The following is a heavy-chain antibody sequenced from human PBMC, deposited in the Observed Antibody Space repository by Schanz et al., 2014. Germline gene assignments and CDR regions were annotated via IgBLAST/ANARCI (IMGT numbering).Heavy chain of an antibody. CDR3: ARDNSHWLVDY. CDR2: FDAHDGRA. V-gene: IGHV3-23*01. Sequence: EVQLLESGGGLVQPGGSLRLSCEASGFSFGNYGMSWVRQAPGKGLEWVSGFDAHDGRAYYADSAKGRLTISRDNSKSTLYVEMNSLRVEDTAVYYCARDNSHWLVDYWGQGTLVTVSS. J-gene: IGHJ4*02. CDR1: GFSFGNYG. D-gene: IGHD6-19*01.